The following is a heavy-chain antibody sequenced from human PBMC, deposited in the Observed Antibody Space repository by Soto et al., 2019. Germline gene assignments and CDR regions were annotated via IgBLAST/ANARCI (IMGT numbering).Heavy chain of an antibody. Sequence: SETLSLTCTVSCGSMNSFYWTWIRQPVGKGLEWIGRIYSSGTTNYNPSLKSRVTMSVDTSKNQFSLKLNSVTAADTAIYYCARDRIVGTSYSDYWGQGTLVTVSS. J-gene: IGHJ4*02. CDR3: ARDRIVGTSYSDY. CDR2: IYSSGTT. D-gene: IGHD1-26*01. V-gene: IGHV4-4*07. CDR1: CGSMNSFY.